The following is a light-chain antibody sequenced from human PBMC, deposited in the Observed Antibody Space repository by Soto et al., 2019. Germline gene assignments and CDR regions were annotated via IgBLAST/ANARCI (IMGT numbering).Light chain of an antibody. V-gene: IGKV3-15*01. CDR2: GAS. Sequence: EVVMTQSPATLSVSPGERATLSCRASQSVSINLAWYQQKPGQAPRLLIHGASTSAIGIPARFSGSGSGTEFTLTISSLQSEDFAVYYCQQYNNWPPWTFGQGTKVDIK. CDR1: QSVSIN. CDR3: QQYNNWPPWT. J-gene: IGKJ1*01.